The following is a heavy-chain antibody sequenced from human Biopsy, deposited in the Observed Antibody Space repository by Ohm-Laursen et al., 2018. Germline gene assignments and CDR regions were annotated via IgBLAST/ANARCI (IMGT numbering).Heavy chain of an antibody. Sequence: GSLRLSCSASGFDFSDYSMSWVRQAPGKGLEWVSSVTTTSSYIYYADSVKGRFTISRDNAKNSLYLQMNSLRAEDTAVYYCARACPPPGRKIVVVAGDFDRWGQGTRVTGSS. CDR3: ARACPPPGRKIVVVAGDFDR. CDR1: GFDFSDYS. J-gene: IGHJ4*02. D-gene: IGHD2-15*01. V-gene: IGHV3-21*01. CDR2: VTTTSSYI.